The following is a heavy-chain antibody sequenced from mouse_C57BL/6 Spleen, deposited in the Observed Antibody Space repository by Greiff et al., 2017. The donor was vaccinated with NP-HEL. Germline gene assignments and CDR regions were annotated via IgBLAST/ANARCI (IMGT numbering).Heavy chain of an antibody. V-gene: IGHV1-80*01. CDR1: GYAFSSYW. J-gene: IGHJ2*01. Sequence: QVQLQQSGAELVKPGASVKISCKASGYAFSSYWMNWVKQRPGKGLEWIGQIYPGDGDTNYNGKFKGKATLTADKSSSTAYMQLRSLTSEDSAVYFCARTTVVEEVDDWGQGTTLTVSS. D-gene: IGHD1-1*01. CDR3: ARTTVVEEVDD. CDR2: IYPGDGDT.